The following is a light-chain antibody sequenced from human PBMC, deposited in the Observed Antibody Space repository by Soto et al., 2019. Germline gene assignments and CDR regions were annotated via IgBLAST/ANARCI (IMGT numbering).Light chain of an antibody. V-gene: IGKV3-11*01. CDR1: RSVRTY. J-gene: IGKJ4*01. Sequence: EVVLTQSPVTMSLSPGETATLSCRASRSVRTYVNWFRQRPGQAPRLLIFDASNRASGIPTRFSGSGSGPDFTLTISNLEPEDSAVYYCQQRSNWLSFGGGTRVEI. CDR2: DAS. CDR3: QQRSNWLS.